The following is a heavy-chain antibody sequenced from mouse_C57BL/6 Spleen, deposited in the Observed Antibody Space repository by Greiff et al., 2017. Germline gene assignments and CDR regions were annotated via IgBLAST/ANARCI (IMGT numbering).Heavy chain of an antibody. D-gene: IGHD1-1*01. V-gene: IGHV1-53*01. Sequence: QVQLQQSGTELVKPGASVKLSCKASGYTFTSYWMHWVKQRPGQGLEWIGNINPSNGGTNYNEKFKSKATLTVDKSSSTAYMQLSSLTSEDSAVYYCARPTVVATDYFDYWGQGTTLTVSS. CDR3: ARPTVVATDYFDY. CDR2: INPSNGGT. J-gene: IGHJ2*01. CDR1: GYTFTSYW.